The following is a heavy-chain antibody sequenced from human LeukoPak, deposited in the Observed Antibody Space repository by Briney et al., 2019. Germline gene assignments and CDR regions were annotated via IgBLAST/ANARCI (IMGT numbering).Heavy chain of an antibody. J-gene: IGHJ4*02. Sequence: GGSLRLSCAASGFTFSSYEMNWVRQAPGKGLEWVSSISTGSSYIYYTDSAKGRFTISRDNAKNSLYLQMNSLRAEDTAVYYCARRGIAVAGPFDYWGQGILVTVSS. CDR1: GFTFSSYE. CDR2: ISTGSSYI. D-gene: IGHD6-19*01. V-gene: IGHV3-21*01. CDR3: ARRGIAVAGPFDY.